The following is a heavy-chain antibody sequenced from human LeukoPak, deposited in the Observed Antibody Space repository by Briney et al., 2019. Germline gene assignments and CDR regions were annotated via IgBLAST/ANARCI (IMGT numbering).Heavy chain of an antibody. CDR1: GFTFSSYG. D-gene: IGHD4-23*01. CDR3: ARDITVVTPFAFDI. V-gene: IGHV3-30*02. Sequence: PGGSLRLSCAASGFTFSSYGMHWVRQAPGKGLEWVSFIRYDGSNKYYADSVKGRFTISRDNSKNTLYLQMNSLRAEDTAVYYCARDITVVTPFAFDIWGQGTMVTVSS. CDR2: IRYDGSNK. J-gene: IGHJ3*02.